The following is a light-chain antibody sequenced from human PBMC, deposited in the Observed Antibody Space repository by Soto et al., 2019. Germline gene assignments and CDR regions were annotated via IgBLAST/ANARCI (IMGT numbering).Light chain of an antibody. CDR3: QQYNNWPPWT. J-gene: IGKJ1*01. Sequence: EIVMTQSPATLSVSPGERATLSCRASQSVSSNLAWYQQKPGQAPRLLIYGASTRATGIPARFSGSGSGTEFTLTISRLQSEDFAVYYCQQYNNWPPWTFGQGTKLELK. V-gene: IGKV3D-15*01. CDR2: GAS. CDR1: QSVSSN.